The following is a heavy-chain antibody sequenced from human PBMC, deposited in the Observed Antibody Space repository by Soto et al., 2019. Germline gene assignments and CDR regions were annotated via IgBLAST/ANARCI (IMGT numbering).Heavy chain of an antibody. CDR3: VKDFPSDRKSSGFDF. Sequence: QVQLVESGGGVVQPGRSLRLSCAASGFVFGSNGMHWVRQAPGKGLEWVAVISYDGYDKYYADSVKGRFTISRDNSKDSLYLQMNSLRPEDTAVYYCVKDFPSDRKSSGFDFWGQGTLVTVSS. CDR1: GFVFGSNG. J-gene: IGHJ4*02. CDR2: ISYDGYDK. V-gene: IGHV3-30*18. D-gene: IGHD2-15*01.